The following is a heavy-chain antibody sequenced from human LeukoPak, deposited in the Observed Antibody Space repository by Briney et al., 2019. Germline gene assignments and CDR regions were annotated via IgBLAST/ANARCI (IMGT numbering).Heavy chain of an antibody. D-gene: IGHD5-12*01. CDR3: ARDLPQGSGYDFGY. J-gene: IGHJ4*02. Sequence: GASVKVSCKASGYTFTGYYMHWVRQAPGRGLEWMGWINPNSGGTNYAQKFQGRVTMTRDTSISTAYMELSRLRSDDTAVYYCARDLPQGSGYDFGYWGQGTLVTVSS. V-gene: IGHV1-2*02. CDR2: INPNSGGT. CDR1: GYTFTGYY.